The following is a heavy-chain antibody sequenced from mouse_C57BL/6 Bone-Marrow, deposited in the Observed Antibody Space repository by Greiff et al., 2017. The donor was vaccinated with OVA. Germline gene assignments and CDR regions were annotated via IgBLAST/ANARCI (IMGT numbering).Heavy chain of an antibody. V-gene: IGHV5-4*03. CDR2: ISAGGSYT. J-gene: IGHJ1*03. CDR1: GFTFSSYA. D-gene: IGHD1-1*01. CDR3: ARGLRCYWYFDV. Sequence: DVKLVESGGGLVKPGGSLKLSCAASGFTFSSYAMSWVRQTPEKRLEWVATISAGGSYTYYPDNVKGRFTISRDNAKNNLYLQMSHLKSEDTAMYYCARGLRCYWYFDVWGTGTTVTVSS.